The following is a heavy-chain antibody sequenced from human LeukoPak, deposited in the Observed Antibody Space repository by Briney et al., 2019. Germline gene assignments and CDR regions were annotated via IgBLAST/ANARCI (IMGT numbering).Heavy chain of an antibody. V-gene: IGHV4-4*07. CDR2: TYSSGTT. Sequence: SETLSLTCTVSGGSISNYYWSWIRQPAGKGLEWIGRTYSSGTTIYNPSLKSRVTMSVDTSKNQFSLKLSSVTAADTAVYFCASGSSGYDPWGQGTLVTVSS. J-gene: IGHJ5*02. CDR3: ASGSSGYDP. D-gene: IGHD5-12*01. CDR1: GGSISNYY.